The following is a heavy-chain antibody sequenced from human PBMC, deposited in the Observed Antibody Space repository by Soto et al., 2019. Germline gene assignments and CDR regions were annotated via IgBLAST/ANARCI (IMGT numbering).Heavy chain of an antibody. D-gene: IGHD3-22*01. CDR3: ARPRTYDYESSSYYGHQFDD. Sequence: QVQLVQSGAEVKKPGSSVKVSCKTSGGIFRRHPIDWVRQAPGQGLEWMGGIVPQLGRVIYPRDFHGRVTIYADELTNKSYLELSGLTSEDTAVYYCARPRTYDYESSSYYGHQFDDWGQGTLVTVSS. V-gene: IGHV1-69*01. J-gene: IGHJ4*02. CDR2: IVPQLGRV. CDR1: GGIFRRHP.